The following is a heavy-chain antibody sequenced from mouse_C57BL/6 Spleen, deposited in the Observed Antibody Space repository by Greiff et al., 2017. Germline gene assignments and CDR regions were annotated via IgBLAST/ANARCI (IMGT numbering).Heavy chain of an antibody. CDR2: INPGSGGT. V-gene: IGHV1-54*01. CDR3: ARDVYDGYYFDY. D-gene: IGHD2-3*01. CDR1: GYAFTNYL. J-gene: IGHJ2*01. Sequence: QVQLKESGAELVRPGTSVKVSCKASGYAFTNYLIEWVKQRPGQGLEWIGVINPGSGGTNYNEKFKGKATLTADKSSSTAYMQLSSLTSEDSAVYFCARDVYDGYYFDYWGQGTTLTVSS.